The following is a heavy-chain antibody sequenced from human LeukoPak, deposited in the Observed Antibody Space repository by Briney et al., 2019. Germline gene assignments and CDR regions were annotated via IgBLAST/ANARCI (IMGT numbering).Heavy chain of an antibody. V-gene: IGHV1-2*02. CDR3: ARDPYSGYDRPRNWFDP. Sequence: ASVKVSCKASGYTFTAYYMYWVRLAPGQGLEWMGWINPNSGGTNYAQKFQGRVTMTRDTSISTAYMELSRLRSDDTAVYYCARDPYSGYDRPRNWFDPWGQGTLVTVSS. CDR2: INPNSGGT. J-gene: IGHJ5*02. D-gene: IGHD5-12*01. CDR1: GYTFTAYY.